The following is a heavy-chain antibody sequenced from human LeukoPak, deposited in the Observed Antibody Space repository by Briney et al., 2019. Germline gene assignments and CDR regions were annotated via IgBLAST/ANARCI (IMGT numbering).Heavy chain of an antibody. CDR1: GFTFSNYW. CDR2: INQDSSEK. Sequence: GGSLRRSCAASGFTFSNYWMSWVRQAPGKGLEWVANINQDSSEKYYVDSVKGRFTISRDNAKNSLYLQLNTLRPEDTAVYYCVQGWRDNWGQGTLVTVSS. D-gene: IGHD2-15*01. CDR3: VQGWRDN. J-gene: IGHJ4*02. V-gene: IGHV3-7*01.